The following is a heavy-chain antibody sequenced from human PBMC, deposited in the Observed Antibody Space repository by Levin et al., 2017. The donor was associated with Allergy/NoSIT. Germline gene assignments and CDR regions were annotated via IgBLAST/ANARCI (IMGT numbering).Heavy chain of an antibody. V-gene: IGHV3-23*01. CDR2: ISGNGGST. CDR1: GFSFSSYA. CDR3: AKAVIVLKIHATLHEAFDL. J-gene: IGHJ3*01. D-gene: IGHD2-8*02. Sequence: GGSLRLSCAASGFSFSSYAMSWVRQAPGKGLEWVSGISGNGGSTYYADSVTGRFTSSRDNSINMLYLQMNSLRAEDTAVYYCAKAVIVLKIHATLHEAFDLWGQGTLVTVSS.